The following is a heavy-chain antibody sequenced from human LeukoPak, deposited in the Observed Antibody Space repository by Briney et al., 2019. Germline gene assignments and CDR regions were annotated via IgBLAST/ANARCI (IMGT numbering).Heavy chain of an antibody. D-gene: IGHD4-17*01. V-gene: IGHV1-18*01. CDR3: AILRSTLGY. CDR1: GYTFTSYG. Sequence: ASVKVSCKASGYTFTSYGITWVRQAPGQGLEWMGWISAYNGNTNYAQKLQGSVSMTTDTSTSTAYMELRSLRSDDTAVYYCAILRSTLGYWGQGTLVTVSS. J-gene: IGHJ4*02. CDR2: ISAYNGNT.